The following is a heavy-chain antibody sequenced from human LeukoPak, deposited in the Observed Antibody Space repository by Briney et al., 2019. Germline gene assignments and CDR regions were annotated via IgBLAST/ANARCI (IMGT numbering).Heavy chain of an antibody. J-gene: IGHJ4*02. D-gene: IGHD2-2*01. V-gene: IGHV5-51*01. CDR1: GYSFTSYW. CDR2: IYPSDSDT. Sequence: LGESLKISCKGSGYSFTSYWIGWVRQMPGKGLEWMAIIYPSDSDTRYSPSFRGQVTISADTSISTAYLQWSSLKASDTAMYYCARHGLAGGVHAVDYWGQGTLVTVSS. CDR3: ARHGLAGGVHAVDY.